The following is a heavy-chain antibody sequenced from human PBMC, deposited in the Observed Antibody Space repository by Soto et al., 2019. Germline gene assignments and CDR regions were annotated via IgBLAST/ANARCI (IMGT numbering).Heavy chain of an antibody. CDR1: GYTFTSYG. CDR3: ARDLLSRDIVVVPAAPIRNFAY. CDR2: ISAYNGNT. J-gene: IGHJ4*02. V-gene: IGHV1-18*01. Sequence: GASVKVSCKASGYTFTSYGISWVRQAPGQGLEWMGWISAYNGNTNYAQKLQGRVTMTTDTSTSTAYMELRSLRSDDTAVYYCARDLLSRDIVVVPAAPIRNFAYWGQGTLVTVSS. D-gene: IGHD2-2*01.